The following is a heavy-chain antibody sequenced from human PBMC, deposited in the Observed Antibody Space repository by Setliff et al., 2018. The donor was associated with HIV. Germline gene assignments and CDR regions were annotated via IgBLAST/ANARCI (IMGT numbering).Heavy chain of an antibody. CDR2: INRDGSSI. J-gene: IGHJ4*02. D-gene: IGHD6-6*01. CDR3: AREALVSSYYFDY. CDR1: GLTFRRYW. Sequence: GGSLRLSCEVSGLTFRRYWMHWVRQAPGKGLVWVSRINRDGSSISYADSVKGRFTSSRDNAKNTLFLQMNSLRAEDTAVYYCAREALVSSYYFDYWGQGTLVTVSS. V-gene: IGHV3-74*01.